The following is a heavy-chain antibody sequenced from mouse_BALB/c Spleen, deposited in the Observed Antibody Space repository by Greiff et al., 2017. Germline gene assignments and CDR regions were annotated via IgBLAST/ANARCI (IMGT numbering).Heavy chain of an antibody. Sequence: EVKLMESGPGLVKPSQSLSLTCTVTGYSITSDYAWNWIRQFPGNKLEWMGYISYSGSTSYNPSLKSRISITRDTSKNQFFLQLNSVTTEDTATYYCARRYDYATPWYFDVWGAGTTVTVSS. CDR1: GYSITSDYA. D-gene: IGHD2-4*01. CDR2: ISYSGST. CDR3: ARRYDYATPWYFDV. J-gene: IGHJ1*01. V-gene: IGHV3-2*02.